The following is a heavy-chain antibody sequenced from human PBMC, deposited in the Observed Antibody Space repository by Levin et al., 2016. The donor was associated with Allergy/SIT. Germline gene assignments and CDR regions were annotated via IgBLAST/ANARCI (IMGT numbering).Heavy chain of an antibody. Sequence: SVKVSCKASGGTFSSYAISWVRQAPGQGLEWMGRIIPILGIANYAQKFQGRVTITADKSTSTAYMELSSLRSEDTAVYYCARDHLSSDSSGYLTGPVYFDYWGQGTLVTVSS. CDR2: IIPILGIA. CDR3: ARDHLSSDSSGYLTGPVYFDY. J-gene: IGHJ4*02. D-gene: IGHD3-22*01. CDR1: GGTFSSYA. V-gene: IGHV1-69*04.